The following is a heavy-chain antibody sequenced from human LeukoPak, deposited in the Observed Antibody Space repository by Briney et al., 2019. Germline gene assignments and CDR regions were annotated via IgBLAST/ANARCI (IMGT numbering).Heavy chain of an antibody. Sequence: SETLSLTCTVSGGSISSSTYYWGWIRQPPGKGLEWIGSIYYSGNTYHNSSLKSRVTISVDTSKNQFSLKLSSVTAADTAVYYCGRGVPVAIDYWGQGTLVTVSS. D-gene: IGHD2-2*01. CDR2: IYYSGNT. V-gene: IGHV4-39*07. CDR3: GRGVPVAIDY. J-gene: IGHJ4*02. CDR1: GGSISSSTYY.